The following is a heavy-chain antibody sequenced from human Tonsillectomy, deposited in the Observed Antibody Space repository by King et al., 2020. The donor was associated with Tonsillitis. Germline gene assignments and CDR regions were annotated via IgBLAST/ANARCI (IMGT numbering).Heavy chain of an antibody. CDR2: IYPGNGDT. V-gene: IGHV1-2*02. D-gene: IGHD2-8*01. J-gene: IGHJ5*01. CDR1: GYTFTDFH. Sequence: VQLVESGAEVKKPGASVTVSCKTSGYTFTDFHVHWVRQAPGQGLEWMGWIYPGNGDTEYAQKFQGRVTMTRDTSISTVYMDLSGLTSDDTAVYFCVRENWYYDSWGQGTLVTVSS. CDR3: VRENWYYDS.